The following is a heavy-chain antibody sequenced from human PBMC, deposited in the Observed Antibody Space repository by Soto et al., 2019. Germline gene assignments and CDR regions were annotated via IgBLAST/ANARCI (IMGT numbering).Heavy chain of an antibody. CDR1: GGSFSDYY. J-gene: IGHJ4*02. D-gene: IGHD5-18*01. Sequence: QVQLQQWGAGLLKPSETLSLTCAVYGGSFSDYYWSWIRQSPGKGLEWIGEINRSGSTNYNPSLKSRVTMLVDTSKNQSSLRLNSVTAADTGVYYCASQALDTAIFDYWGQGTLLTVSS. CDR2: INRSGST. V-gene: IGHV4-34*02. CDR3: ASQALDTAIFDY.